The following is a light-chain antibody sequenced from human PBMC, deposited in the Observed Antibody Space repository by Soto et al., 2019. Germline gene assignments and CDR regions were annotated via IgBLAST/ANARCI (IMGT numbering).Light chain of an antibody. V-gene: IGLV2-23*02. CDR2: EVS. Sequence: QSVLTQPASVSGSPGQSITISCTGTSSDVGSYILVSWYQQHPGKAPKLMIYEVSKRPSGVSNRFSGSKSGNTASLTISGLQAEDEADYYCCSYAGSSTLYVFGTGTKVTVL. CDR1: SSDVGSYIL. J-gene: IGLJ1*01. CDR3: CSYAGSSTLYV.